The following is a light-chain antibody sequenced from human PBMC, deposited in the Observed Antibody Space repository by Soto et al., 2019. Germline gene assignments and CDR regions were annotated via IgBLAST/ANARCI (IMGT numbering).Light chain of an antibody. CDR2: LGS. CDR3: MQALRAQWK. J-gene: IGKJ1*01. V-gene: IGKV2-28*01. CDR1: QSLLHNNGYNY. Sequence: DIVMTQSPLSLPVTPGEPASISCRSSQSLLHNNGYNYLDWYLQKPGQSPQLLIYLGSNRASGVTGRFSGSGSGADFTLKISRVEADDVGVYYCMQALRAQWKFGQGPKGDI.